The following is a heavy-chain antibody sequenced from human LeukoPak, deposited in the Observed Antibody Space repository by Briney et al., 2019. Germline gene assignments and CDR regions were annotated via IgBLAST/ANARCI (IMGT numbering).Heavy chain of an antibody. J-gene: IGHJ4*02. CDR2: ISGSGGST. CDR1: GFTFSSYA. D-gene: IGHD5-18*01. CDR3: AKAGYSYVYTSRKLDSPTLDY. Sequence: YPGGSLRLSCAASGFTFSSYAMSWVRQAPGRGLEWVSAISGSGGSTYYADSVKGRFTISRDNSKNTLYLQMNSLRAEDTAVYYCAKAGYSYVYTSRKLDSPTLDYWGQGTLVTVSS. V-gene: IGHV3-23*01.